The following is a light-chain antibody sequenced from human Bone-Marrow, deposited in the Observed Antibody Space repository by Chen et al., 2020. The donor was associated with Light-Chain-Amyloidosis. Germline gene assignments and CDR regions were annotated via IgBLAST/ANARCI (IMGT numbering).Light chain of an antibody. CDR1: QRVGSN. Sequence: VMTQSPAPPSVSPGARVTLSCRASQRVGSNLAWYQQRPGQAPRLLFYGASTRATGIPARFSGGGSGTEFTLTISSMQSEDFAVYYCQQYDYWPPLTFGAGTKVEMK. V-gene: IGKV3-15*01. J-gene: IGKJ4*01. CDR3: QQYDYWPPLT. CDR2: GAS.